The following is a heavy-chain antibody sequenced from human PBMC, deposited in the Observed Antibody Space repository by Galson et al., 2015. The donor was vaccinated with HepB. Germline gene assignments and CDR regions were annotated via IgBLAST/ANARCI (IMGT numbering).Heavy chain of an antibody. CDR2: IWYDGSNK. CDR3: ARDRSDYGDYTPWFDP. V-gene: IGHV3-33*01. D-gene: IGHD4-17*01. CDR1: GFTFSSYG. Sequence: SLRLSCAASGFTFSSYGMHWVRQAPGKGLEWVAVIWYDGSNKYYADSVKGRFTISRDNSKNTLYLQMNSLRAEDTAVYYCARDRSDYGDYTPWFDPWGQGTLVTVSS. J-gene: IGHJ5*02.